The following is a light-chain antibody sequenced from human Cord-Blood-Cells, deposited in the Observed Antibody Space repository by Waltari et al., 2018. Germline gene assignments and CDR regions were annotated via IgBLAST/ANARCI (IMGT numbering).Light chain of an antibody. Sequence: EIVLTQSPGTLSLSPGERATLSFRARQSVSSSYLAWYQQKPGQAPRLLIYGASSRATGIPDRFSGSGSGTDFTLTISRLEPEDFAVYYCQQYGSSPLTFGQGTKLEIK. V-gene: IGKV3-20*01. J-gene: IGKJ2*01. CDR2: GAS. CDR1: QSVSSSY. CDR3: QQYGSSPLT.